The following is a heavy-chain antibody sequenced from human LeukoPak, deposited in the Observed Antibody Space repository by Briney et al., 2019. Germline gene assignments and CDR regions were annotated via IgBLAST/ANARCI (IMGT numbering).Heavy chain of an antibody. CDR1: GDSISTYY. CDR3: ARGSSSWLGNWFDP. D-gene: IGHD6-13*01. Sequence: SETLSLTCTVSGDSISTYYWSWIRQPPGKGLEWIGYIYYSGSTNYNPSLKSRDTISVDSSKNQFSLKLSSVTAADTAVYYCARGSSSWLGNWFDPWGQGALVTVSS. J-gene: IGHJ5*02. CDR2: IYYSGST. V-gene: IGHV4-59*01.